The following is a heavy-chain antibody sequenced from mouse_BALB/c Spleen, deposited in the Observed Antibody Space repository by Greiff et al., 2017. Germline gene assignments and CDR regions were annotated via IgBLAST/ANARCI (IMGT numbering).Heavy chain of an antibody. V-gene: IGHV5-17*02. Sequence: EVQGVESGGGLVQPGGSRKLSCAASGFTFSSFGMHWVRQAPEKGLEWVAYISSGSSTIYYADTVKGRFTISRDNPKNTLFLQMTSLRSEDTAMYYCARSGYDEDYAMDYWGQGTSVTVSS. CDR2: ISSGSSTI. CDR3: ARSGYDEDYAMDY. J-gene: IGHJ4*01. CDR1: GFTFSSFG. D-gene: IGHD2-14*01.